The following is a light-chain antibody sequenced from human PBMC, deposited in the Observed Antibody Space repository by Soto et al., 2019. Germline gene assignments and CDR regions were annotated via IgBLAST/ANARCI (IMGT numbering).Light chain of an antibody. CDR2: GVT. CDR3: FSHRSGDSHV. CDR1: SSDIGAYNY. V-gene: IGLV2-14*01. Sequence: QSVLTQPASVSGSPGQSITISCTGTSSDIGAYNYVSWYQQYPGKAPKLMIYGVTNRPSGVSNRFSGSKTGNTASLTISGLQAEDEADSYCFSHRSGDSHVFGTGTKVPXL. J-gene: IGLJ1*01.